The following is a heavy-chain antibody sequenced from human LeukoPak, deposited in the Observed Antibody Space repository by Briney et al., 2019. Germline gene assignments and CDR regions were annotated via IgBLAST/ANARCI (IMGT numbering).Heavy chain of an antibody. J-gene: IGHJ4*02. CDR3: ARVGVATISSYFDY. D-gene: IGHD5-12*01. CDR2: INHSGST. CDR1: GGSFSGYY. Sequence: SETLSLTCAVYGGSFSGYYWSWIRQPPGKGLEWIGEINHSGSTNYNPSLKSRVTISVDTPKNQFSLKLSSVTAADTAVHYCARVGVATISSYFDYWGQGTLVTVSS. V-gene: IGHV4-34*01.